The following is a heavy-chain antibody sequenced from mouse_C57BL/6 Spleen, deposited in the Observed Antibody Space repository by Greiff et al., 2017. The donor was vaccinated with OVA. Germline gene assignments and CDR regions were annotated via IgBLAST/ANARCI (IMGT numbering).Heavy chain of an antibody. D-gene: IGHD4-1*01. V-gene: IGHV1-59*01. Sequence: QVQLQQSGAELVRPGTSVKLSCKASGYTFTSYWMHWVKQRPGQGLEWIGVIDPSDSYTNYNQKFKGKATLTVDTSSSTAYMQLSSLTSEDSAVYYCARGGDALTGTDDYWGQGTTLTVSS. J-gene: IGHJ2*01. CDR3: ARGGDALTGTDDY. CDR2: IDPSDSYT. CDR1: GYTFTSYW.